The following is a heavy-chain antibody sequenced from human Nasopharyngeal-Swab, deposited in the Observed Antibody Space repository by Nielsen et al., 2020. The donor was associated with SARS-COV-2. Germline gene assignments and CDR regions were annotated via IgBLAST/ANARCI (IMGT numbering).Heavy chain of an antibody. J-gene: IGHJ5*02. CDR2: VIPILATA. Sequence: SVKVSCKASGGTFNNYGISWVRQAPAQGLEWVGRVIPILATANYAQKFQDRVTITADKATNTAYMELSSLRSDDTAIYYCATIYHFHSGGFSFQSWGQGTLVTVSS. CDR3: ATIYHFHSGGFSFQS. D-gene: IGHD3-22*01. V-gene: IGHV1-69*04. CDR1: GGTFNNYG.